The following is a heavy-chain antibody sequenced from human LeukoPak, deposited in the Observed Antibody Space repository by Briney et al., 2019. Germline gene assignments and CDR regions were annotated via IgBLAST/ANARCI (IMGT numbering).Heavy chain of an antibody. CDR3: ARANRPNWFEP. V-gene: IGHV4-61*02. J-gene: IGHJ5*02. CDR1: GGSITSDAYY. CDR2: VHTSGST. Sequence: SETMSLTCTVSGGSITSDAYYWSWIRQPAGKGLEWIGRVHTSGSTNYNPSLKSRVTISLDTSKNQFSLRMSSVTAPATAVYICARANRPNWFEPWGQGTLVTVSS.